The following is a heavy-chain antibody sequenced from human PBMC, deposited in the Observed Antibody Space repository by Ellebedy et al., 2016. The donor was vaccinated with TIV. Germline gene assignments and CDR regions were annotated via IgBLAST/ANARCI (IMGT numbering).Heavy chain of an antibody. CDR1: GGSISSSTHN. V-gene: IGHV4-39*01. J-gene: IGHJ4*02. D-gene: IGHD2-2*01. CDR3: ARAFLGMVGGGRVVAVTADY. CDR2: ISYTGTT. Sequence: MPSETLSLTCTVSGGSISSSTHNYYWNRQPPGKGLEWIGCISYTGTTYYNPSLKSRVTISVDTSKNEVSLRLNSMTAADTAVYYCARAFLGMVGGGRVVAVTADYWGQGILATVSS.